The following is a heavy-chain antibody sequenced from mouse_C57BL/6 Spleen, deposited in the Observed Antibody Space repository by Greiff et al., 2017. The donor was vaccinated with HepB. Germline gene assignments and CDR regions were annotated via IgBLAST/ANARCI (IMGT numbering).Heavy chain of an antibody. D-gene: IGHD2-3*01. CDR2: IYPGDGDT. J-gene: IGHJ2*01. CDR1: GYAFSSSW. Sequence: QVQLQQSGPELVKPGASVKISCKASGYAFSSSWMNWVKQRPGKGLEWIGRIYPGDGDTNYNGKFKGKATLTADKSSSTAYMQLSSLTSEDSAVYFCARERLLRWGQGITLTVSS. V-gene: IGHV1-82*01. CDR3: ARERLLR.